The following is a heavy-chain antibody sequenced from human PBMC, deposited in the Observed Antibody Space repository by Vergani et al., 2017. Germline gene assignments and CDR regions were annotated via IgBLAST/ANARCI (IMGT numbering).Heavy chain of an antibody. J-gene: IGHJ4*02. CDR3: AKLPLLRVLENEYYFDY. D-gene: IGHD3-3*01. CDR1: GFTFSSYA. CDR2: IYSGGSST. V-gene: IGHV3-23*03. Sequence: EVQLLESGGGLVQPGGSLRLSCAASGFTFSSYAMSWVRQAPGKGLEWVSVIYSGGSSTYYADSVKGRFTISRDNSKNTLYLQMNSLRAEDTAVYYCAKLPLLRVLENEYYFDYWGQGTLVTVSS.